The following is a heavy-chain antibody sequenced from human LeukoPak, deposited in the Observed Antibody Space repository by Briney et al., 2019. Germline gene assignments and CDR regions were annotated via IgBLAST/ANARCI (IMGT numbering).Heavy chain of an antibody. V-gene: IGHV4-31*03. D-gene: IGHD2-21*01. J-gene: IGHJ5*02. CDR1: GGSISSGGYY. CDR2: IYYSGST. CDR3: ARDCGRAYCGVA. Sequence: TLSLTCTVSGGSISSGGYYWSWIRQHPGKGLEWIGYIYYSGSTYYNPSLKSRVTISVDTSKNQFSLKLSSVTAADTAVYYCARDCGRAYCGVAWGQGTLVTVSS.